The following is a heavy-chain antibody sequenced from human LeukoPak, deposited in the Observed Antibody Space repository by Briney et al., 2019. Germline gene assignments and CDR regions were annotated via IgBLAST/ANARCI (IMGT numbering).Heavy chain of an antibody. Sequence: GGSLRLSCAASGFTFDDYAMHWVRQAPGKGLEWVSGISWNSGSIVYADSVRGRFTISRDNAKNSLYLQMNSLRAEDTALYYCAKDPYGSGNSNCLDPWGQGTLVTVSS. CDR2: ISWNSGSI. CDR3: AKDPYGSGNSNCLDP. V-gene: IGHV3-9*01. D-gene: IGHD3-10*01. J-gene: IGHJ5*02. CDR1: GFTFDDYA.